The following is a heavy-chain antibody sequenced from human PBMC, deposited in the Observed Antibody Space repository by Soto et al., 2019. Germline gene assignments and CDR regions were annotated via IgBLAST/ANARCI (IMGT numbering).Heavy chain of an antibody. V-gene: IGHV4-31*03. J-gene: IGHJ3*02. CDR2: IYYSGST. D-gene: IGHD3-3*02. Sequence: PSETLSLTCTVSGSSISSGGYYWSWIRQHPGKGLEWIGYIYYSGSTYYNPSLKSRVTISVDTSKNQFSLKLSSVTAADTAVYYCARATFLEWLSWAFDIWGQGTMVT. CDR3: ARATFLEWLSWAFDI. CDR1: GSSISSGGYY.